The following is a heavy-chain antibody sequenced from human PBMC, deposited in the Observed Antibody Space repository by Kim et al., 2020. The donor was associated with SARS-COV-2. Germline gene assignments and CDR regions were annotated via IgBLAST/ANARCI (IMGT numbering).Heavy chain of an antibody. V-gene: IGHV1-69*01. J-gene: IGHJ4*02. D-gene: IGHD6-6*01. CDR3: ARNPIAARPYVDY. Sequence: YAQKFTGRVTITADESTSTAYMELSSLRSEDTAVYYCARNPIAARPYVDYWGQGTLVTVSS.